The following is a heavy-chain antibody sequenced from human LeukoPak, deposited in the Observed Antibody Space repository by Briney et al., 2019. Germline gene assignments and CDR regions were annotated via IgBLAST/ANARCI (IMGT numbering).Heavy chain of an antibody. J-gene: IGHJ4*02. CDR3: ARYRPYESFDY. CDR1: GGSISSYY. CDR2: IYYSGST. V-gene: IGHV4-59*01. D-gene: IGHD3-16*02. Sequence: PSETLSLTCTVSGGSISSYYWSWIRQPPGKGLEWIGYIYYSGSTNYNPSLKSRVTISVDTSKNQFSLKLSSVTAADTAVYYCARYRPYESFDYWGQGTLVTVSS.